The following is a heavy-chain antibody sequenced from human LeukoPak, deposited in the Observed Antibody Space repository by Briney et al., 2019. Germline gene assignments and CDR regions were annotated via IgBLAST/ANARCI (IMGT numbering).Heavy chain of an antibody. CDR2: IKHSGST. CDR1: GGSFSGYY. CDR3: ASIFKKRDILIGYRDY. D-gene: IGHD3-9*01. V-gene: IGHV4-34*01. J-gene: IGHJ4*02. Sequence: SETLSLTCAVYGGSFSGYYWSWIRQPPGKGLEWGGEIKHSGSTKYNPSLKSRVTISVDTYQTQSSLELSSVTAADTAVYYCASIFKKRDILIGYRDYWGQGTLVTVSS.